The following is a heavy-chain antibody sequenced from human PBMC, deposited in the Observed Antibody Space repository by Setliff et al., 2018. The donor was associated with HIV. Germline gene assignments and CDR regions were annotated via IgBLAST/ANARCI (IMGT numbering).Heavy chain of an antibody. CDR3: AKRRYYDSSGFFPDY. V-gene: IGHV3-23*01. D-gene: IGHD3-22*01. CDR1: GLTFSTSA. J-gene: IGHJ4*02. CDR2: ISRSGVST. Sequence: GGSLRLSCVVSGLTFSTSAMSWVRQGPGKGLHWVAGISRSGVSTHYADPVKGRFSISRDNSKNTLYLQMNSLRAEDTAVYYCAKRRYYDSSGFFPDYWGQGTLVTVSS.